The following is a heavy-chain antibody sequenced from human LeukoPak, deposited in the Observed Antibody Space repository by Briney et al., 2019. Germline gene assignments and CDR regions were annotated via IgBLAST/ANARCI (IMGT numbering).Heavy chain of an antibody. V-gene: IGHV1-3*01. CDR2: ITAGNGDT. D-gene: IGHD6-6*01. CDR1: GYTFTNYV. CDR3: ARDRSSSSV. J-gene: IGHJ4*02. Sequence: ASVKVSCKASGYTFTNYVIHWVRQAPGQRPEWMGWITAGNGDTRYSQEFQGRVIMTTDTSTSTAYMELRSLRSDDTAVYYCARDRSSSSVWGQGTLVTVSS.